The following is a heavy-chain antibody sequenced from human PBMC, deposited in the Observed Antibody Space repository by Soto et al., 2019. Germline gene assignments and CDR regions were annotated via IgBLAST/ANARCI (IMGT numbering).Heavy chain of an antibody. D-gene: IGHD2-21*02. J-gene: IGHJ4*02. CDR1: GVSISSGYW. CDR2: VYHSGST. V-gene: IGHV4-4*02. CDR3: ARVSGVTASTFDL. Sequence: PSETLSLTCAVSGVSISSGYWWSWVRQPPGEGPEWIGDVYHSGSTNYNPSLKSRVSLSVDKSKNQFSLKLRSVTAADTAVYYCARVSGVTASTFDLWGLGTLVTVSS.